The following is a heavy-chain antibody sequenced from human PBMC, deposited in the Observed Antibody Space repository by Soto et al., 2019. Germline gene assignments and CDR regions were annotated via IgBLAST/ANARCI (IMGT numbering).Heavy chain of an antibody. V-gene: IGHV2-5*02. CDR2: IFWDNDK. Sequence: QITLKESGPTLVKPTQTLTLTCSFSGFSLTTSGLGVVWIRQPPGKALEWLALIFWDNDKRYSPSLKNTLTATTDTSKNQVVLTMTKMDPVDTATYYCARGTQTTILGVFYSWGQGTLVTVSS. CDR1: GFSLTTSGLG. J-gene: IGHJ4*02. D-gene: IGHD2-8*02. CDR3: ARGTQTTILGVFYS.